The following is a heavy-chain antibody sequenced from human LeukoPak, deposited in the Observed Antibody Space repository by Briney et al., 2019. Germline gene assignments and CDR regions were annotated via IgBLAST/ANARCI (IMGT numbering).Heavy chain of an antibody. Sequence: GGSLRLSCTASGFTLGSHDMHWVRQIPGQGLEWVAAVSSGFHAFFADSVQGRFTVSREDARNSLYLQMNSLRTGDTAVYYCVREARGYHYTYFDYWGQGTLVTVSS. D-gene: IGHD5-18*01. CDR1: GFTLGSHD. CDR2: VSSGFHA. CDR3: VREARGYHYTYFDY. V-gene: IGHV3-13*01. J-gene: IGHJ4*02.